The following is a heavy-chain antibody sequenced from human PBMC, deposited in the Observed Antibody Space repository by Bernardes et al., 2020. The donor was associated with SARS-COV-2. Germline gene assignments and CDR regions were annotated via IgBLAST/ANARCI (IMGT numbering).Heavy chain of an antibody. V-gene: IGHV4-39*01. Sequence: SETLSLTCTVSGASISSTNYYWGWIRQPPGKGLEWIGSIYSSGSSYYNPSLQSRVRGSVDTSKNQFSLNLRSLTAADTAVYYCARGTNSVNMILVVIGFTVYFDYWGQGTLVTVSS. CDR3: ARGTNSVNMILVVIGFTVYFDY. D-gene: IGHD3-22*01. CDR1: GASISSTNYY. CDR2: IYSSGSS. J-gene: IGHJ4*02.